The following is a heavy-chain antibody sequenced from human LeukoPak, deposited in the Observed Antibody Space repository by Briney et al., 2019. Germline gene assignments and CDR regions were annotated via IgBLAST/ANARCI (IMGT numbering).Heavy chain of an antibody. V-gene: IGHV3-30*04. D-gene: IGHD3-22*01. J-gene: IGHJ5*02. CDR3: AREYYYDSSGYFNWFDL. CDR2: ISYDGSNK. CDR1: GFTFSSYA. Sequence: AGGSLRRSGAGSGFTFSSYAMQWVRQAPGKGLEGVAVISYDGSNKYYADSVKGRFTISRDNSKNTLYLQMNSLRAEDTAVYYCAREYYYDSSGYFNWFDLWGQGTLVTVSS.